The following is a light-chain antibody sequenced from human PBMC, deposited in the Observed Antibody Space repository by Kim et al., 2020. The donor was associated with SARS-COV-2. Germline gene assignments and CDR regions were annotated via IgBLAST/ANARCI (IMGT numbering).Light chain of an antibody. CDR3: MQATQFPYT. CDR1: QSLVNIDGNTY. Sequence: QPASIYGRCSQSLVNIDGNTYLNWVQQRAGQPPRLLLYKISNRFSGVPDRFSGSGAGTDFTLKISWVEAEDVGVYYCMQATQFPYTFGQGTKLEI. J-gene: IGKJ2*01. CDR2: KIS. V-gene: IGKV2-24*01.